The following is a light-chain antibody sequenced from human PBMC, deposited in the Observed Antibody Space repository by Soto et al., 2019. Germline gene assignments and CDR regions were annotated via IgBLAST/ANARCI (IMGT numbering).Light chain of an antibody. J-gene: IGKJ1*01. Sequence: DIQMTQSPSYQSESVGDKVTITCRASQSINIYINWYQQKPGKAPKLLIYAASSLQSGVPSRFSGSGSETDFTLTITSLQPDDFATYYCQQSFSTPRTFGQGTRVEI. CDR1: QSINIY. CDR3: QQSFSTPRT. V-gene: IGKV1-39*01. CDR2: AAS.